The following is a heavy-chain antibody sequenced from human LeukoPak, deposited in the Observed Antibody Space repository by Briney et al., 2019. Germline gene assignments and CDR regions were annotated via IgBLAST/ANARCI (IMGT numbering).Heavy chain of an antibody. V-gene: IGHV3-30*04. CDR2: ISYDGSNK. D-gene: IGHD3-22*01. Sequence: GGSLRLSCAASGFTFSSYAMHWVRRAPGKGLEWVAVISYDGSNKYYADSVKGRFTISRDNSKNTLYLQMNSLRAEDTAVYYCARDSLKWFLRGTRYWGQGTLVTVSS. CDR3: ARDSLKWFLRGTRY. J-gene: IGHJ4*02. CDR1: GFTFSSYA.